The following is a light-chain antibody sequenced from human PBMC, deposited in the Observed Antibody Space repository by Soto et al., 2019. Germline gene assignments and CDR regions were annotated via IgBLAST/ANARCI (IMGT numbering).Light chain of an antibody. CDR3: QPYNSYSP. Sequence: DIQVTQSPSTLSGYVGDRVTITCRASQTISSWLAWYQQKPGKAPKLLIYKASTLKSGVPSRFSGSGSGTEFTLTISSLQPDDFATYYCQPYNSYSPFGQGTNVAI. V-gene: IGKV1-5*03. CDR1: QTISSW. CDR2: KAS. J-gene: IGKJ1*01.